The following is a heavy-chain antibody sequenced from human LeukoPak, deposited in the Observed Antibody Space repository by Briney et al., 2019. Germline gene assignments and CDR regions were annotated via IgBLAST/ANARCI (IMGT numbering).Heavy chain of an antibody. CDR2: ISGYNGNT. CDR1: GYDFTSYG. J-gene: IGHJ5*02. D-gene: IGHD2-2*01. CDR3: AREFCSTSCYVNWFAP. Sequence: ASVKVSCKASGYDFTSYGVSWVRQAPGQGLEWMGRISGYNGNTNYAQNLQGRVTMTTDTSTSTAYMELSSLRSDDTAVYYCAREFCSTSCYVNWFAPWGQGTLVTVSS. V-gene: IGHV1-18*01.